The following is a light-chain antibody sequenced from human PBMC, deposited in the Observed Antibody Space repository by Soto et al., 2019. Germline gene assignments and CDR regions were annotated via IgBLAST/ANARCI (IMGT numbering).Light chain of an antibody. CDR1: ASNVGSTY. CDR3: ASWDNDLNGPI. Sequence: QSVLTQPPSASGTPGQRVSIPSSGSASNVGSTYVFWYQQVPGTAPTLLIYKNNQRPSGVSDRFSGSKSGTSASLAISGLRVDDEADYYCASWDNDLNGPIFGGGTKLTVL. CDR2: KNN. J-gene: IGLJ2*01. V-gene: IGLV1-47*01.